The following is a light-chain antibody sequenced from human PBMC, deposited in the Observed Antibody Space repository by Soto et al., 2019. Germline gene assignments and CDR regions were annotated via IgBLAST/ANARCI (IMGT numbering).Light chain of an antibody. CDR1: QSIDRS. CDR3: QQSYTTPWT. J-gene: IGKJ1*01. CDR2: AAS. V-gene: IGKV1-39*01. Sequence: DNQMTQSPSSLSASVGDRVTITCRSSQSIDRSLNWYQQKPGEAPNLLIYAASGLQTGVPSRFSGGASGTDFTLTISSVQLDDFATYYCQQSYTTPWTFGQGTKVEMK.